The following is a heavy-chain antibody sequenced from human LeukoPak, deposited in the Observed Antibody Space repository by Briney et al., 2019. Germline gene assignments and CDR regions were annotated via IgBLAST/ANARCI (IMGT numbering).Heavy chain of an antibody. D-gene: IGHD6-19*01. V-gene: IGHV3-53*01. CDR2: IYSGGNT. CDR3: ARSMRWLAGVKGN. Sequence: GGSLRLSCEASGFTVISNYMSWVRQAPGKGLEWVSVIYSGGNTYYADSVEGRFTISRDNSKNSLYLQMNSLRAEDTAVYYCARSMRWLAGVKGNWGQGTLVTVSS. CDR1: GFTVISNY. J-gene: IGHJ4*02.